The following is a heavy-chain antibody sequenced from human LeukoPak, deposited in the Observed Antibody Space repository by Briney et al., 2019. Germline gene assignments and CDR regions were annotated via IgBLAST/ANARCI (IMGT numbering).Heavy chain of an antibody. V-gene: IGHV4-59*01. CDR2: IYYSGST. Sequence: PSETLSLTCTVSGGSISSYYWSWIRQPPGKGLEWIGYIYYSGSTNYNPSLKSRVTISVDTSKNQFSLKPSSVTAADTAVYYCARSQWLVRWYFDLWGRGTLVTVSS. D-gene: IGHD6-19*01. J-gene: IGHJ2*01. CDR1: GGSISSYY. CDR3: ARSQWLVRWYFDL.